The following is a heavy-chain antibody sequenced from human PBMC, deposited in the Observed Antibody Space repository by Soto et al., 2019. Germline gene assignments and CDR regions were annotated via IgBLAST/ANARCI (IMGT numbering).Heavy chain of an antibody. D-gene: IGHD5-18*01. J-gene: IGHJ3*01. V-gene: IGHV1-3*01. CDR2: LNPDTGNT. CDR3: ARDIQSVGPRAKDDFDV. CDR1: GFTFSDNL. Sequence: QVQLVQSGAELKKPGASVNISCTASGFTFSDNLINWVRQVPGQDLEWMGWLNPDTGNTRYSETFQGRVTISRHPSASIAYLELSGLKNEDTALYFCARDIQSVGPRAKDDFDVWGQVTMITVSS.